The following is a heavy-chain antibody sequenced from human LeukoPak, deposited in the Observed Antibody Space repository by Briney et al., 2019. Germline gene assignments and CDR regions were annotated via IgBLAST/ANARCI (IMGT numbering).Heavy chain of an antibody. V-gene: IGHV3-66*03. CDR2: IYISGST. CDR1: GVTVSSNY. J-gene: IGHJ4*02. CDR3: AKDMGYTFGHAFDY. D-gene: IGHD5-18*01. Sequence: PGGSLRLSCAASGVTVSSNYMNWVRQAPGKGLEWVSVIYISGSTYYADSVKGRFTISRDNSKNTLYLQMNSLRTEDTAMYYCAKDMGYTFGHAFDYWGQGTLVTVSS.